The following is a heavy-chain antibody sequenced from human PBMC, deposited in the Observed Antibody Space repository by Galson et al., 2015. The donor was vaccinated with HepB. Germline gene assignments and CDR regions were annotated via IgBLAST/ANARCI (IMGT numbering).Heavy chain of an antibody. D-gene: IGHD6-6*01. CDR3: ARLVAVYSSSERIDY. Sequence: QSGAEVKKPGESLKISCKGFGYSFTSYWIGWVRQMPGKGLEWMGIIFPGDSETRYSPSFQGQVTISADKSITTAYLQWNSLKASDTAMYYCARLVAVYSSSERIDYWGQGTLVTVSP. J-gene: IGHJ4*02. V-gene: IGHV5-51*01. CDR1: GYSFTSYW. CDR2: IFPGDSET.